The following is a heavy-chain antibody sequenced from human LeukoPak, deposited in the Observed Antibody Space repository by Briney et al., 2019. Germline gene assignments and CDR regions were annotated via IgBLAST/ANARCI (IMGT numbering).Heavy chain of an antibody. CDR3: ARVPLSTAYLHYYSMDV. D-gene: IGHD2-21*02. J-gene: IGHJ6*03. CDR2: IYHSGST. V-gene: IGHV4-38-2*02. Sequence: SETLSLTCTVSGDSISSGYYWGWIRQPPGKGLEWIGSIYHSGSTYYNPSLKSRVTISLDTPNNQFSLKVSSVTAADTALYYCARVPLSTAYLHYYSMDVWGKGTTVTVSS. CDR1: GDSISSGYY.